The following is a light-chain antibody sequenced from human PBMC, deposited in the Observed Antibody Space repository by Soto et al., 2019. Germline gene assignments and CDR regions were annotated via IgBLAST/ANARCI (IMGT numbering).Light chain of an antibody. V-gene: IGKV3-20*01. J-gene: IGKJ1*01. CDR2: GIS. CDR3: QQYVSSSPRT. Sequence: EIVLTQSPGTLSLSPGERATLSCRAGHTISSSYLAWYQQKPGQAPRLLMYGISRRATGIPDRFSGSGSGTDFSLTITRLEPEDFAVYYCQQYVSSSPRTFGQGTKVESK. CDR1: HTISSSY.